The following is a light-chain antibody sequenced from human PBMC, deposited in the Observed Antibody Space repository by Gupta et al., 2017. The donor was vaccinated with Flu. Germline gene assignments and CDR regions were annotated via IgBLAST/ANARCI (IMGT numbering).Light chain of an antibody. Sequence: SYVLTQPPSVSVAPGQTARIACGGNNIGSKSVNWYQQKPGQAPVLVVCDDSDRPSGIPERFSGSNSGHTATLTISRVEAGDEADYHCQVWDSSSDHVVFGGGTKLTVL. CDR3: QVWDSSSDHVV. J-gene: IGLJ2*01. V-gene: IGLV3-21*02. CDR2: DDS. CDR1: NIGSKS.